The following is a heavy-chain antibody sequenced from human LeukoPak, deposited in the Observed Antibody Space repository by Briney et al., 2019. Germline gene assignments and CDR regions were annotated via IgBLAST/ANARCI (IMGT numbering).Heavy chain of an antibody. CDR3: ARAQGDSSGSEVLDY. CDR2: INSDGSST. J-gene: IGHJ4*02. Sequence: PGGSLRLSCAASGFTFSSYWMHWVRQAPGKGLVWVSRINSDGSSTSYADSVKGRFTISRDNAKKMLYLQMNSLRAEDTAVYYCARAQGDSSGSEVLDYWGQGTLVTVSS. V-gene: IGHV3-74*01. D-gene: IGHD3-22*01. CDR1: GFTFSSYW.